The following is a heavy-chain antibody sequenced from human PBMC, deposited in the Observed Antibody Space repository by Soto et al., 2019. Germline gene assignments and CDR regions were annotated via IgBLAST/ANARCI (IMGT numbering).Heavy chain of an antibody. D-gene: IGHD6-13*01. J-gene: IGHJ6*02. V-gene: IGHV3-30-3*01. CDR2: ISYDGSNK. CDR3: ARVRVRSSWGYYYYYGMDV. CDR1: GFTFSSYA. Sequence: GGSLRLSCAASGFTFSSYAMHWVRQAPGKGLEWVAVISYDGSNKYYADSVKGRFTISRDNSKNTLYLQMNSLRAEDTAVYYCARVRVRSSWGYYYYYGMDVWGQGTTVTVSS.